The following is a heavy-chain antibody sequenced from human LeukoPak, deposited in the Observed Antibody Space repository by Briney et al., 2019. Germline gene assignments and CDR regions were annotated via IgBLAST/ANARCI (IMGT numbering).Heavy chain of an antibody. J-gene: IGHJ6*04. CDR2: IIPIFGTA. CDR3: ARAPSRYCSSTSCYNYYYYYGMDV. Sequence: ASVKVSCKASGGTFSSYAISWVRQAPGQGLEWMGGIIPIFGTANYAQKFQGRVMITADESTSTAYMELSSLRSEDTAVYYCARAPSRYCSSTSCYNYYYYYGMDVWGKGTTVTVSS. CDR1: GGTFSSYA. V-gene: IGHV1-69*13. D-gene: IGHD2-2*02.